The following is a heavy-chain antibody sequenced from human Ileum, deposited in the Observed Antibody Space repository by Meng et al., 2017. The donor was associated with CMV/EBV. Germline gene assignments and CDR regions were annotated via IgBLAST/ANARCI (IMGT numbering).Heavy chain of an antibody. J-gene: IGHJ5*02. CDR2: IKSDIDGGTT. CDR1: GITFKTAW. V-gene: IGHV3-15*01. CDR3: TPADPGPWSPVS. Sequence: GSGGGLVKPGESLRLSCAVSGITFKTAWMSWVRQAPGRGLEWVGRIKSDIDGGTTDYAAPVKGRFSVSRDDSKNMVYLQMTGLKTEDTAVYYCTPADPGPWSPVSWGQGTLVTVSS.